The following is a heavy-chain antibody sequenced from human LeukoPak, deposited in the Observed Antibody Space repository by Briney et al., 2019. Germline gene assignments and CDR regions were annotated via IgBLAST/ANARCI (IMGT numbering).Heavy chain of an antibody. CDR2: LSDGDEST. D-gene: IGHD3-22*01. J-gene: IGHJ4*02. V-gene: IGHV3-23*01. Sequence: GGCLRLSCAASGFTFSTYAMNWVRQAPGKGLEWVSSLSDGDESTYNADSVKGRFTISRDNSKNTLYLQMNSLRAEDTAVYYCAKDQLHSYDSSGYKWGQGTLVTVSS. CDR1: GFTFSTYA. CDR3: AKDQLHSYDSSGYK.